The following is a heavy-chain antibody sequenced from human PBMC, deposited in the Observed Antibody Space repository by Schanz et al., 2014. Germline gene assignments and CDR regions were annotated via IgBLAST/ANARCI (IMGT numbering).Heavy chain of an antibody. Sequence: QVQLVESGGGLVKPGGSLRLSCAASGFTFSDYYMSWIRQAPGKGLEWVSYVSSSSSYTHYADSVKGRFTISRDNAKNTLYLLMNSLRAEDTALYYCARDRRNADLDYWGQGTLVTVSS. D-gene: IGHD1-1*01. CDR2: VSSSSSYT. J-gene: IGHJ4*02. V-gene: IGHV3-11*06. CDR3: ARDRRNADLDY. CDR1: GFTFSDYY.